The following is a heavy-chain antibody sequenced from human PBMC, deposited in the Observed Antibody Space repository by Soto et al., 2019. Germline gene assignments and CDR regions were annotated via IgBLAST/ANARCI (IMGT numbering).Heavy chain of an antibody. CDR2: INSDGSGT. V-gene: IGHV3-74*01. CDR3: ARAECSSPDCLTAYYSYGLEV. J-gene: IGHJ6*02. Sequence: GGSLRLSCAASGFTFSSYWMHCVRQAPGEGLVWVSRINSDGSGTSYADSVRGRFTISGYNARNSLFLQMNSLRAEDTAVYYCARAECSSPDCLTAYYSYGLEVWGQGSTVTVSS. CDR1: GFTFSSYW. D-gene: IGHD3-9*01.